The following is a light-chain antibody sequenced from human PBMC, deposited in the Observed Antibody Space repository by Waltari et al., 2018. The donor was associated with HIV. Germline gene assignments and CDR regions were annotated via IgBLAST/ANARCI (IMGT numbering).Light chain of an antibody. J-gene: IGKJ1*01. CDR1: QNVITN. V-gene: IGKV3-15*01. CDR2: GAS. CDR3: QQYNNWPRT. Sequence: VMTLSPATLSVSPGERVTLSCRASQNVITNLAWYQQKFGQAPRLLIYGASTRATGIPARFSGGGSGTEFTLTISSLQSEDFAIYYCQQYNNWPRTFGQGTKVEVK.